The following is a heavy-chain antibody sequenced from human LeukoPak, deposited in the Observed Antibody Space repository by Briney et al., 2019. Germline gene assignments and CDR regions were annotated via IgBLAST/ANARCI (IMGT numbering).Heavy chain of an antibody. CDR1: GFTFSSYP. Sequence: GGSLRLSCAASGFTFSSYPMSWVRQAPGKGLEWVSAISGSGGSTYYADSVKGRFTISRDNSKNTLYLQMKSLRAEDTAVYYCAKRIYDYVWGSYTDAFDIWGQGTMVTVS. D-gene: IGHD3-16*01. CDR2: ISGSGGST. V-gene: IGHV3-23*01. J-gene: IGHJ3*02. CDR3: AKRIYDYVWGSYTDAFDI.